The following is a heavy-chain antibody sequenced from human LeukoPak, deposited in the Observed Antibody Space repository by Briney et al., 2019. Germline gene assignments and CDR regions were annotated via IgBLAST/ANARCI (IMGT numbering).Heavy chain of an antibody. V-gene: IGHV1-24*01. CDR3: ATDLPGGYGSKFKNYGMDV. CDR1: GYTLTELS. J-gene: IGHJ6*02. CDR2: FDPEYGET. D-gene: IGHD5-12*01. Sequence: ASVKVSCKVSGYTLTELSMHWVRQAPGKGRKGMGGFDPEYGETIYAQKFQGRVTMTEDTSTDTAYVELSSMRSADTAVYYCATDLPGGYGSKFKNYGMDVWGQGTTVTVSS.